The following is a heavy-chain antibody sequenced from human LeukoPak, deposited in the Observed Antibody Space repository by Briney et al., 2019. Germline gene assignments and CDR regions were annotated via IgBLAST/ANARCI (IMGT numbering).Heavy chain of an antibody. D-gene: IGHD2-2*01. Sequence: GGSLRLSCAASGFTFSGSAMSWVRQAPGKGLEWVSTISGSGDSTYYADSVKGRFTISRDNSKNTLHLQMNSLRAEDTAVYYCAKGGAGYCSSTSCLYYFDYWGQGTLVTVSS. J-gene: IGHJ4*02. V-gene: IGHV3-23*01. CDR3: AKGGAGYCSSTSCLYYFDY. CDR1: GFTFSGSA. CDR2: ISGSGDST.